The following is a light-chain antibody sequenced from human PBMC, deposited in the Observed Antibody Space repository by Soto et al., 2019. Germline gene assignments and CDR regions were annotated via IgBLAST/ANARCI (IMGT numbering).Light chain of an antibody. CDR3: QQYGTSRT. CDR2: DAS. Sequence: ELVLTQSPDTLSLSPGERATLSCRASQSVSSTYLAWYQQKAGQAPRLLIYDASSRATGIPDRFSGSGSGTDFTITISRLEPDDFAVYYCQQYGTSRTFGQGTKVEIK. V-gene: IGKV3-20*01. CDR1: QSVSSTY. J-gene: IGKJ1*01.